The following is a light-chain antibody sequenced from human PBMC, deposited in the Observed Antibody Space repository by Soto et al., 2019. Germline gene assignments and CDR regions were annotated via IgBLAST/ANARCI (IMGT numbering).Light chain of an antibody. V-gene: IGKV1-33*01. Sequence: DVQMTPYTSSLSASVGDRVTITCQASQYISDSLNWYQQKPGKAPKLLIYDASNLETGVPSRFSGSGSGTDFTFTISSLQPEDIATYYCQQYDNLPLTFGGGTKVDI. J-gene: IGKJ4*01. CDR1: QYISDS. CDR3: QQYDNLPLT. CDR2: DAS.